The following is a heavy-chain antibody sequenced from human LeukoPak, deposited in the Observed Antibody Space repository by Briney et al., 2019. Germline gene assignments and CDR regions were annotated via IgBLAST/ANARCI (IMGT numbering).Heavy chain of an antibody. J-gene: IGHJ4*02. CDR1: GGSISSGGYY. CDR2: IYYSGST. Sequence: PSETLSLTCTVSGGSISSGGYYLSWIRQPPGKGLEWIVYIYYSGSTNYNPSLKSRVTISVDTSKNQFSLKLSSVTAADTAVYYCAREMAEYYFDYWGQGTLVTVSS. V-gene: IGHV4-61*08. CDR3: AREMAEYYFDY.